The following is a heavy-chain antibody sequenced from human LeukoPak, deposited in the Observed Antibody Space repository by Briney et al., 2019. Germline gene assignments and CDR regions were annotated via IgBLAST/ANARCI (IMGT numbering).Heavy chain of an antibody. CDR3: AKDISIGGFADGYFYGMDA. V-gene: IGHV3-9*01. Sequence: GRSLRLSCATSGFKFDDYGMHWVRQAPRKGLEWVSGISWNGAIMVYADSVKGRFTISRDNAKNSLYLQMNSLRAEDTALYYRAKDISIGGFADGYFYGMDAWGQGTTVTVSS. J-gene: IGHJ6*02. D-gene: IGHD4-23*01. CDR2: ISWNGAIM. CDR1: GFKFDDYG.